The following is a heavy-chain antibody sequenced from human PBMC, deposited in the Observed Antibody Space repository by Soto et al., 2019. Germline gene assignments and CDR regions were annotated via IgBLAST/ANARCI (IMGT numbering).Heavy chain of an antibody. V-gene: IGHV1-58*01. Sequence: SVKVSCKASGFTFTSSAVQWVRQARGQRLERIGWIVVGSGNTNYAQKFQERVTITRDMSTSTAYMELSSLRSEDTAVYYCAADYYYDSSGYYRYGYYGMDVWGQGTTVTVSS. J-gene: IGHJ6*02. CDR3: AADYYYDSSGYYRYGYYGMDV. D-gene: IGHD3-22*01. CDR2: IVVGSGNT. CDR1: GFTFTSSA.